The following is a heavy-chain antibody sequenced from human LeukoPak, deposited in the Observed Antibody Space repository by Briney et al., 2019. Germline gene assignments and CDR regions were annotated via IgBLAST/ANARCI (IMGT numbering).Heavy chain of an antibody. CDR2: IYSCGST. J-gene: IGHJ3*02. CDR1: GFTVSSNY. V-gene: IGHV3-66*01. CDR3: ARDGYSGSSNAFDI. D-gene: IGHD1-26*01. Sequence: GGSLRLSCAASGFTVSSNYMSWVRQAPGKGLEWVSVIYSCGSTYYADSVKGRFTISRDNSKNTLYLQMNSLRAEDTAVYYCARDGYSGSSNAFDIWGQGTMVTVSS.